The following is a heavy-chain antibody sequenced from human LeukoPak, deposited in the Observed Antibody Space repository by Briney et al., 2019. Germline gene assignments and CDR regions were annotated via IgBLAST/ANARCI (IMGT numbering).Heavy chain of an antibody. CDR1: RYNLISYW. CDR2: IYPDDFDT. D-gene: IGHD3-22*01. J-gene: IGHJ4*02. Sequence: VEAVLLPCLGSRYNLISYWLGWVRQMPGNGVEWMGLIYPDDFDTTYSPSFQGQVSISADKSISTAYLQWSSLKSSDTAMYYCVRRASYYDGLDFWGQGTLVTVSS. V-gene: IGHV5-51*01. CDR3: VRRASYYDGLDF.